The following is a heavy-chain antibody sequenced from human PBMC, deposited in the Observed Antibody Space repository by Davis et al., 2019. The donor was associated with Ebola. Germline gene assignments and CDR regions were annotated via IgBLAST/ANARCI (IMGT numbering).Heavy chain of an antibody. CDR1: GYTFTGYY. CDR3: ARDKGRGATFFDY. V-gene: IGHV1-2*02. Sequence: ASVKVSCKASGYTFTGYYMHWVRQAPGQGLEWMGWINPNSGGTNYAQKFQGRVTMTRDTSISTAYMELSRLRSDDTAVYYCARDKGRGATFFDYWGQGTLVTVSS. CDR2: INPNSGGT. D-gene: IGHD1-26*01. J-gene: IGHJ4*02.